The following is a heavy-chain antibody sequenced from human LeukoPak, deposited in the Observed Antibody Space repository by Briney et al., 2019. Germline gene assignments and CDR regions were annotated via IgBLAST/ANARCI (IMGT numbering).Heavy chain of an antibody. D-gene: IGHD1-26*01. V-gene: IGHV3-30*18. CDR2: ISYDGSNK. J-gene: IGHJ4*02. CDR3: AKDGRELLRSYFDY. Sequence: GRSLGLSCAASGFTFSSYGMHWVRQAPGKGLEWVAVISYDGSNKYYADSVRGRFTISRDNSKNTLYLQMNSLRAEDTAVYYCAKDGRELLRSYFDYWGQGTLVTVPS. CDR1: GFTFSSYG.